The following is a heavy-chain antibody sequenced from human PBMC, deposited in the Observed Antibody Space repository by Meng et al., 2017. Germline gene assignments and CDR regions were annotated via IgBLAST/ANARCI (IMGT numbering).Heavy chain of an antibody. V-gene: IGHV1-2*06. CDR3: ARDGGNYDFDY. CDR2: IIPRSSDA. CDR1: GYTFIDAY. Sequence: QVNVEQFEDDVKKAGGLGHLSCKASGYTFIDAYIHWVRQAPGQGLEWMGRIIPRSSDANSAQKFQGRVTLTWGTSINTAYMELSSLRSDDTAIYYCARDGGNYDFDYWGQGTLVTVSS. D-gene: IGHD1-7*01. J-gene: IGHJ4*02.